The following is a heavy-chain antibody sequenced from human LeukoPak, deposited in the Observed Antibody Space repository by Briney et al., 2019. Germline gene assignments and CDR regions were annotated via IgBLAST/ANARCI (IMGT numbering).Heavy chain of an antibody. V-gene: IGHV3-20*04. CDR3: AKVSLSMVNDAFDI. CDR2: INWNGGST. CDR1: GFTFDDYG. Sequence: GGSLRLSCAASGFTFDDYGMSWVRQAPGKGLEWVSDINWNGGSTGYADSVKGRFTISRDNSKNTLYLQMNSLRAEDTAMYYCAKVSLSMVNDAFDIWGQGTMVSVSS. D-gene: IGHD4/OR15-4a*01. J-gene: IGHJ3*02.